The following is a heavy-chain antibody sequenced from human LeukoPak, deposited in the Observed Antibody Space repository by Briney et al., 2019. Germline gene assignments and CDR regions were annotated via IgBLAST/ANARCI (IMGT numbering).Heavy chain of an antibody. J-gene: IGHJ4*02. Sequence: SETLSLTCTVSGGSISSYYWSWIRQPPGKGLEWIGYIYYSGSTNYNPSLKSRVTISVDTSKNQFSLKLSSVTAADTAVYYCARDRHPQYSSGWGAFSSWGQGTLVTVSS. CDR2: IYYSGST. CDR1: GGSISSYY. D-gene: IGHD6-19*01. CDR3: ARDRHPQYSSGWGAFSS. V-gene: IGHV4-59*01.